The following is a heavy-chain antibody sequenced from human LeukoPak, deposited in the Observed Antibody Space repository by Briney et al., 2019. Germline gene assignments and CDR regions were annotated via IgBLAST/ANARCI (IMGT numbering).Heavy chain of an antibody. CDR1: GYTFTNHN. Sequence: AXVXVSCKASGYTFTNHNMHWVRQAPGQGLEWMGVINPRGGSTDYAQKLQGRVTLTRDTSTSTVYMEVSSLTSADTAVYYCARGGDGLSWGQGTLVTXSS. CDR3: ARGGDGLS. D-gene: IGHD5-24*01. CDR2: INPRGGST. J-gene: IGHJ5*02. V-gene: IGHV1-46*01.